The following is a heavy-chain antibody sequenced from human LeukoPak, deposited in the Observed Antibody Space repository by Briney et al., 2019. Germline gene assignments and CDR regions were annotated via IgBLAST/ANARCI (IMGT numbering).Heavy chain of an antibody. CDR2: ISAYNDNT. CDR3: ARDRGYYYDSSGYYY. CDR1: GYTFTSYG. D-gene: IGHD3-22*01. V-gene: IGHV1-18*01. Sequence: ASVKVSCKASGYTFTSYGVSWVRQAPGQGLEWMGWISAYNDNTNYAQKLQGRVTMTTDTSTSTAYMELRSLRSDGTAVYYCARDRGYYYDSSGYYYWGQGTLVTVSS. J-gene: IGHJ4*02.